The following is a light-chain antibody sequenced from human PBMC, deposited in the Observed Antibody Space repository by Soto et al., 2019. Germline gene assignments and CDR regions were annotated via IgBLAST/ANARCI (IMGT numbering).Light chain of an antibody. Sequence: EIVLTQSPGTLSLSPGERATLSCRASQSVSSSYLAWYQQKPGQAPRLLIYGASSRATGIPERFSGSGSGTDFTLTISRLEPEDFAVYYCQQYGSSPQTFGQGTKLEIK. V-gene: IGKV3-20*01. CDR1: QSVSSSY. J-gene: IGKJ2*01. CDR2: GAS. CDR3: QQYGSSPQT.